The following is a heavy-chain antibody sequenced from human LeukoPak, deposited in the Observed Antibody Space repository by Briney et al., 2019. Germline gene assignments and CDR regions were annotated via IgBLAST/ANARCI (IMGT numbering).Heavy chain of an antibody. CDR1: GDSVSNGNYY. D-gene: IGHD3-10*01. Sequence: SETLSLTCTVSGDSVSNGNYYWSWIRQPPGKALEWIGYIYYTGSTYYNPSFEGRVTISVDTSRNHFSVKLSSVTAADTAVYYCARSQNYYGSGDYWSQGTLVTVSS. CDR3: ARSQNYYGSGDY. CDR2: IYYTGST. V-gene: IGHV4-61*03. J-gene: IGHJ4*02.